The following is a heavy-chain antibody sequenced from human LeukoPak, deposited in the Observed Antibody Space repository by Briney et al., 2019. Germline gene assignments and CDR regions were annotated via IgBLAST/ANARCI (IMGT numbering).Heavy chain of an antibody. Sequence: ASVTVSCKASGYTFTSYAIHWVRQAPGQRLEWMGWINAGNGNTKYSQKFQGRVTITRDTSASTAYMKLNSLRSDDTAVYYCARDRGVTMVRGVIDSFDYWGQGTLVTVSS. CDR1: GYTFTSYA. CDR2: INAGNGNT. V-gene: IGHV1-3*01. J-gene: IGHJ4*02. D-gene: IGHD3-10*01. CDR3: ARDRGVTMVRGVIDSFDY.